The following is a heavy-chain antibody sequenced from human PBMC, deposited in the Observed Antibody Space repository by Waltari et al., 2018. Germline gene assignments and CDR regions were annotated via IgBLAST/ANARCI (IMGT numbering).Heavy chain of an antibody. V-gene: IGHV4-34*01. Sequence: QVQLPQWGAGLLKPSENLSLTCAVYGGSFSGYYWSWIRQAPGKGLEWIGEINHSGSTKYNPSLESRLTISVDTSKNQFSLKLTSVTAADTAVYYCARERAGYCGGGSCSSPPGFWGQGTLVTVSS. CDR2: INHSGST. CDR3: ARERAGYCGGGSCSSPPGF. CDR1: GGSFSGYY. J-gene: IGHJ4*02. D-gene: IGHD2-15*01.